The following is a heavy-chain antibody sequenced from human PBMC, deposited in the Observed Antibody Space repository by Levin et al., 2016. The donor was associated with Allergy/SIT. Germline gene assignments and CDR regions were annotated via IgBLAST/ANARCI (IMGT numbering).Heavy chain of an antibody. D-gene: IGHD6-19*01. CDR1: GFTFSSYG. CDR2: ISYDGSNK. CDR3: AKEITVAGLSVDY. V-gene: IGHV3-30*18. Sequence: GGSLRLSCAASGFTFSSYGMHWVRQAPGKGLEWVAVISYDGSNKYYADSVKGRFTISRDNSKNTLYLQMNSLRAEDTAVYYCAKEITVAGLSVDYWGQGTLVTVSS. J-gene: IGHJ4*02.